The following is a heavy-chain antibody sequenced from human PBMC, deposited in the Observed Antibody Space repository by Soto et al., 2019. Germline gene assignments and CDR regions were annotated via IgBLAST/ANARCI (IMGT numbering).Heavy chain of an antibody. CDR2: ISNDGTIT. Sequence: LSCAASGLTFSNYWMHWVRQAPGQGLVWVSRISNDGTITDYADSVKGRFTVSRDNAKNTQSLQMDSLRSEDTAVYFCASAVDYDFWSGTTHYGMDVWGQGTTVTVSS. CDR1: GLTFSNYW. D-gene: IGHD3-3*01. V-gene: IGHV3-74*01. J-gene: IGHJ6*02. CDR3: ASAVDYDFWSGTTHYGMDV.